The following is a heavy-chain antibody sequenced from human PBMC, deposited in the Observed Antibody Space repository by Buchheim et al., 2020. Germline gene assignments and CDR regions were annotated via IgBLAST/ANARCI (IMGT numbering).Heavy chain of an antibody. CDR1: GGSISSYY. J-gene: IGHJ6*02. V-gene: IGHV4-59*01. Sequence: QVQLQESGPGLVKPSETLSLTCTVSGGSISSYYWSWIRQPPGKGLEWIGYIYYSGSTNYNPSLKSRVTISVDTSKNQISLKLSSVTAADTAVYYCAGEVQYYDFWSGPPKYYYYGMDVWGQGTT. D-gene: IGHD3-3*01. CDR2: IYYSGST. CDR3: AGEVQYYDFWSGPPKYYYYGMDV.